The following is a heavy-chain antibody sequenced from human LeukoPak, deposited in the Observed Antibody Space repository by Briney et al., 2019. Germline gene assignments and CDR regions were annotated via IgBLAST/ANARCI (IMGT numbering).Heavy chain of an antibody. CDR3: ARVGSSGLYD. D-gene: IGHD3-22*01. CDR1: GDSISSSY. CDR2: IYYSGST. J-gene: IGHJ4*02. V-gene: IGHV4-59*01. Sequence: PSETLSLTCTVSGDSISSSYWSWIRQPPGKGLEWIGYIYYSGSTNYNPSLKSRVTISVDTSRNQFSLKLSSVTAADTAVYYCARVGSSGLYDWGQGTLVTVSS.